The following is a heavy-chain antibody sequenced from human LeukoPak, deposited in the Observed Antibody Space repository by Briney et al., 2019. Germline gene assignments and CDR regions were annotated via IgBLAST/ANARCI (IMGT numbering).Heavy chain of an antibody. Sequence: SETLSLTCAVYGGSFSGFYWSWIRQSPGKGLEWIGWLYHSRSTNYNPSLKSRVTISVDTSKNQFSLKLNSVTAADTAVYYCVRNNYYGSGEIDYWGQGTLVTVSS. V-gene: IGHV4-59*01. D-gene: IGHD3-10*01. CDR2: LYHSRST. CDR1: GGSFSGFY. J-gene: IGHJ4*02. CDR3: VRNNYYGSGEIDY.